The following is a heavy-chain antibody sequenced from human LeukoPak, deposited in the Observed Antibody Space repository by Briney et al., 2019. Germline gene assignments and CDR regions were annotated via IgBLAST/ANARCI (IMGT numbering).Heavy chain of an antibody. CDR3: ARHKVHGQAVIVVVPSPDWFFDL. D-gene: IGHD3-22*01. J-gene: IGHJ2*01. CDR2: IYTSGST. V-gene: IGHV4-4*07. Sequence: SETLSLTCTVSGGSISSYYWSWIRQPAGKGLEWIGRIYTSGSTNYNPSLKSRVTMSVDTSKNQFSLKLSSVTAADTALYYCARHKVHGQAVIVVVPSPDWFFDLWGRGTLVAVSS. CDR1: GGSISSYY.